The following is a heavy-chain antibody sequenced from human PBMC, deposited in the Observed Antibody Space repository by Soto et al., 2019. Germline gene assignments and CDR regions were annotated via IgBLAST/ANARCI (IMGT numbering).Heavy chain of an antibody. Sequence: GGSLRLSCAASGFTFSNFAMSWVRQAPGKGLEWVSSIGGGGDDTYYADSVKGRFIISRDNSKSTLSLRLNGLRAEDTAVYYCAKGRGNYLFYFDYWGQGTLVTVSS. CDR1: GFTFSNFA. CDR2: IGGGGDDT. CDR3: AKGRGNYLFYFDY. V-gene: IGHV3-23*01. J-gene: IGHJ4*02. D-gene: IGHD1-7*01.